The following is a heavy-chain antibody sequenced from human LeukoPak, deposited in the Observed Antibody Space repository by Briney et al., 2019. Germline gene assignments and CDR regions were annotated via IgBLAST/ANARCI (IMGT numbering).Heavy chain of an antibody. D-gene: IGHD2-2*01. V-gene: IGHV6-1*01. CDR1: GDSFSSNSVT. CDR2: TYYRSTWYN. Sequence: SQTLSLTCAISGDSFSSNSVTWNWIRQSPSRGLEWLGRTYYRSTWYNDYAVSVRGRITVNPDTSKNQFSLHLNSVTPEDTAVYYCARRLTQYDCFDPWGQGILVAVSS. J-gene: IGHJ5*02. CDR3: ARRLTQYDCFDP.